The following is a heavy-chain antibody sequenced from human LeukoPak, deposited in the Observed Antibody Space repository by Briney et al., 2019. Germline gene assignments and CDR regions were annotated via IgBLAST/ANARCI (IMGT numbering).Heavy chain of an antibody. V-gene: IGHV1-69*02. D-gene: IGHD3-10*01. CDR3: ARAYGSGIFQH. CDR1: GGTFSSYT. Sequence: ASVKVSCKASGGTFSSYTISWVRQAPGQGLEWMGRIVPILGIAIYAQKFQGRVTITADKSTSTAYMELSSLRSEDTAVYYCARAYGSGIFQHWGQGTLVTVSS. J-gene: IGHJ1*01. CDR2: IVPILGIA.